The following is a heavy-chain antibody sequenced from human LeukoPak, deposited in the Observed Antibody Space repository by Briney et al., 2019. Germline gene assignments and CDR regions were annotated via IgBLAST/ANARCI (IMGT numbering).Heavy chain of an antibody. V-gene: IGHV4-4*07. CDR1: GGSISSYY. J-gene: IGHJ3*02. Sequence: PSETLSLTCTVSGGSISSYYWSWIRQPAGKGLEWIGRIYTSGSTNYNPSLKSRVTMSVDTSKNQFSLKLSSVTAADTAVYYCARSGRGYSYGSAGHDAFDIWGQGTMVTVSS. CDR3: ARSGRGYSYGSAGHDAFDI. D-gene: IGHD5-18*01. CDR2: IYTSGST.